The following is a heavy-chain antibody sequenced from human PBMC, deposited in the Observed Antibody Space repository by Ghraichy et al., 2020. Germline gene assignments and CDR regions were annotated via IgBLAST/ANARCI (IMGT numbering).Heavy chain of an antibody. V-gene: IGHV4-59*01. CDR2: AHSSGSA. J-gene: IGHJ4*02. CDR3: ARRHGYSGSMDY. Sequence: SETLSLTCTVSGGSFTTYYWSWIRQPPGKGLQWIGYAHSSGSAYYNRSLKSRVTISVDTSQNQFSLRVTSLTAADTAVNYCARRHGYSGSMDYWGQGTLVSVSS. D-gene: IGHD5-12*01. CDR1: GGSFTTYY.